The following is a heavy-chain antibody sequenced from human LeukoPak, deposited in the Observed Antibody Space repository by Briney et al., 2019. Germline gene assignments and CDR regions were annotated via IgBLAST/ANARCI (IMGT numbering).Heavy chain of an antibody. J-gene: IGHJ4*02. CDR1: GIPFINAW. D-gene: IGHD6-19*01. CDR3: ARDCRDQWLAVDH. CDR2: IKSKGSGGTT. V-gene: IGHV3-15*01. Sequence: GGSLRLSCAVSGIPFINAWMTWVRQAPGKGLEWIGRIKSKGSGGTTDCTAPVKGRFTISRDDSKDTVYLQMNSLRTEDTAVYYCARDCRDQWLAVDHWGQGTLVTVSS.